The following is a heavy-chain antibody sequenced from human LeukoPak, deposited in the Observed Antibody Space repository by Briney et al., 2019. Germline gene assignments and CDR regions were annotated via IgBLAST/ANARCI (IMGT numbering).Heavy chain of an antibody. CDR1: GYTFTSYY. Sequence: ASVKVSCKASGYTFTSYYMHWVRQAPGQGLEWMGIINPSGGSTSYAQKFQGRVTMTRDTSMSTAYMELSSLRSDDTAVYYCARDRYCSSTSCYGYFQHWGQGTLVTVSS. V-gene: IGHV1-46*03. D-gene: IGHD2-2*01. CDR3: ARDRYCSSTSCYGYFQH. CDR2: INPSGGST. J-gene: IGHJ1*01.